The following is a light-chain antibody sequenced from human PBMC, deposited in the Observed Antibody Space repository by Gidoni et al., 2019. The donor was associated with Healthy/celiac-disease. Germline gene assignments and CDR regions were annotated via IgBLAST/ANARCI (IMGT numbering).Light chain of an antibody. CDR3: QQYGSSPWRFT. CDR1: QSVSSSY. CDR2: GAS. Sequence: EIVLTQSPGTLSLSPGERATLSCRASQSVSSSYLAWYQQKPGQAPRLLIHGASSRATGIPDRFSGSGSGTDFTLTISRLEPEDFAVYYCQQYGSSPWRFTFGPGTKVDIK. J-gene: IGKJ3*01. V-gene: IGKV3-20*01.